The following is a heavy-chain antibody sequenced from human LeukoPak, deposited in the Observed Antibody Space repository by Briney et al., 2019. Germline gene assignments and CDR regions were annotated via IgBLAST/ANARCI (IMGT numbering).Heavy chain of an antibody. CDR2: ISAYNGNT. Sequence: ASVKVSCKASGYTFTSYWISWVRQPPGQGLEWMGWISAYNGNTNYAQKLQGRVTMTTDTSTSTAYMELRSLRSDDTAVYYCARDYYDSSGYYSGDAFDIWGQGTMVTVSS. D-gene: IGHD3-22*01. V-gene: IGHV1-18*01. J-gene: IGHJ3*02. CDR3: ARDYYDSSGYYSGDAFDI. CDR1: GYTFTSYW.